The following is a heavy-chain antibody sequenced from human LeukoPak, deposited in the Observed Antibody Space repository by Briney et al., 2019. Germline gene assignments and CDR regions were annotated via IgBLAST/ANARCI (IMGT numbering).Heavy chain of an antibody. D-gene: IGHD3-10*01. CDR1: GVTFSSYS. CDR2: ISSSSSYI. J-gene: IGHJ4*02. Sequence: GGSLRLSCAASGVTFSSYSMNWVRQAPGKGLEWVSSISSSSSYIYYADSVKGRFTISRDNAKNSLYLQMNSLRAEDTAVYYCARDIPYGSGSLYDYWGQGTLVTVSS. V-gene: IGHV3-21*01. CDR3: ARDIPYGSGSLYDY.